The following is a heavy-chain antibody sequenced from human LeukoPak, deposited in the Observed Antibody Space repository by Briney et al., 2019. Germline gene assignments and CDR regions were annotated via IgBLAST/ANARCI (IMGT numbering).Heavy chain of an antibody. CDR3: ARVITMVRGVKNNWFDP. V-gene: IGHV4-59*12. CDR1: GGSISSYY. Sequence: SETLFLTCTVSGGSISSYYWSWIRQPPGKGLEWIGYIYYSGSTNYNPPLKSRVTMSVDTSKNQFSLKLSYVTAADTAVYYCARVITMVRGVKNNWFDPWGQGTLVTVSS. J-gene: IGHJ5*02. CDR2: IYYSGST. D-gene: IGHD3-10*01.